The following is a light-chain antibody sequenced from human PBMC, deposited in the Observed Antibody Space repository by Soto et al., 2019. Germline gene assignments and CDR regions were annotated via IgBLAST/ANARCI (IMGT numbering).Light chain of an antibody. CDR1: SGSIASNY. J-gene: IGLJ3*02. Sequence: LTQPHSVSESPGKTVTISCTRSSGSIASNYVQWYQQRPGSAPTTVIYEDNQRPSGVPDRFSGSSDSSSNSASLTISGLKTEDEADYYCQSYDSSNLWVFGGGTKLTVL. V-gene: IGLV6-57*04. CDR3: QSYDSSNLWV. CDR2: EDN.